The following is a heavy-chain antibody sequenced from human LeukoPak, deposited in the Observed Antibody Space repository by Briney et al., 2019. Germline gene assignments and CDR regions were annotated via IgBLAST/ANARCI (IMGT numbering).Heavy chain of an antibody. J-gene: IGHJ4*02. CDR3: ARALSVHGDFDY. V-gene: IGHV1-69*04. Sequence: RASVKVSCKASGGTFSSYAIRWVRQAPGQGLEWMGRIIPIIGIANCAQKFQGRVTITADKSTSTAYMEVSSLRSEDTAVYYCARALSVHGDFDYGGQGTLVTVSS. CDR2: IIPIIGIA. CDR1: GGTFSSYA. D-gene: IGHD1-1*01.